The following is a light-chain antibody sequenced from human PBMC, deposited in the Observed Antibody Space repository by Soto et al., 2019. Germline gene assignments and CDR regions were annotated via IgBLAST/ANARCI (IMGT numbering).Light chain of an antibody. Sequence: QSVLTQPASVSGSPGQSITISCTGTSNDVGSYNFVSWYQQHPGQAPKLMIYEATKWPSGVSNRFSASKSGNTASLTISGLQAEDEADYHCSSYAGSRTLIFGGGTKVTVL. CDR3: SSYAGSRTLI. CDR1: SNDVGSYNF. J-gene: IGLJ2*01. V-gene: IGLV2-23*01. CDR2: EAT.